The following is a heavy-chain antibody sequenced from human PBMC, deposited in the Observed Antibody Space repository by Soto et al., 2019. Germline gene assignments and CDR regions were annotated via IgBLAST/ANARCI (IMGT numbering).Heavy chain of an antibody. D-gene: IGHD3-22*01. J-gene: IGHJ4*02. CDR2: ISSSSSTI. V-gene: IGHV3-48*01. CDR3: ARPPYYYDSSGPPAY. Sequence: EVQLVESGGGLVQPGGSLRLSCAASGFTFSTYSMNWVRQAPGKGLEWVSYISSSSSTIFYTDSVKGRFTVSRDNAKNSLYLQMNSLRAGDTAVYYCARPPYYYDSSGPPAYWGQGTLVTVSS. CDR1: GFTFSTYS.